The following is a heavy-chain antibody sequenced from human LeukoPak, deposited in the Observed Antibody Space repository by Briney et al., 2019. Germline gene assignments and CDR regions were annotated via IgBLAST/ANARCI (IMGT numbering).Heavy chain of an antibody. CDR1: GGSISSYY. CDR2: IYYSGST. Sequence: MPSETLSLTCTVSGGSISSYYWSWIRQPPGKGLEWIGYIYYSGSTNYNPSLKSRVTISVDTSKNQFSLKLSSVTAADTAVYYCARVGITMVRGVIISNYYYYYYMDVWGKGTTVTVSS. J-gene: IGHJ6*03. D-gene: IGHD3-10*01. CDR3: ARVGITMVRGVIISNYYYYYYMDV. V-gene: IGHV4-59*12.